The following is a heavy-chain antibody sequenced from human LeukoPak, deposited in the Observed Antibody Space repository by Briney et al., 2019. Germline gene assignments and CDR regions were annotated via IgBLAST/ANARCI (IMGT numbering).Heavy chain of an antibody. CDR3: ARWLQKIYYYYYGMDV. CDR2: ISYDGSNK. J-gene: IGHJ6*02. V-gene: IGHV3-30-3*01. CDR1: GFSFTNYA. D-gene: IGHD5-24*01. Sequence: GGSLRLSCAASGFSFTNYAMNWVRQAPGKGLEWVAVISYDGSNKYYADSVKGRFTISRDNSKNTLYLQMNSLRAEDTAVYYCARWLQKIYYYYYGMDVWGQGTTVTVSS.